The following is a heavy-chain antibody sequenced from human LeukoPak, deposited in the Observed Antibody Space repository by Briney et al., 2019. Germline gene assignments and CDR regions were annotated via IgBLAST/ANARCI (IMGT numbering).Heavy chain of an antibody. CDR2: IDSAGTSA. Sequence: GGSLRLSCAASGFTFSNHWMYWVRQAPGKGLAWVSRIDSAGTSAIYGDSVKGRFIISRDNVKNTLYLQMNSLRAEDTAVYYCARGGYYSFDIWGQGTMVTVSS. CDR3: ARGGYYSFDI. V-gene: IGHV3-74*01. D-gene: IGHD5-12*01. CDR1: GFTFSNHW. J-gene: IGHJ3*02.